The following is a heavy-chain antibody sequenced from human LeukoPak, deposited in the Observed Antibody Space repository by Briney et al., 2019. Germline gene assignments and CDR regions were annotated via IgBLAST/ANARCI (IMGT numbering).Heavy chain of an antibody. CDR3: AREAPRSGYDTNPNFDY. CDR1: GGPISSYL. Sequence: PSETLPLTCTVSGGPISSYLWSWIRQPPGKGLVWIGYIYYSGSTNYNPSLKSRVTISVDTSKNQFSLKLSSVTAADTAVYYCAREAPRSGYDTNPNFDYWGQGTLVTVSS. CDR2: IYYSGST. D-gene: IGHD5-12*01. V-gene: IGHV4-59*13. J-gene: IGHJ4*02.